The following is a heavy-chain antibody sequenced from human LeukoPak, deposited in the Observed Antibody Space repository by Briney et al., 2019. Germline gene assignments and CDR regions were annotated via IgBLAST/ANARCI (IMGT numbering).Heavy chain of an antibody. CDR3: AELGITMIGGV. CDR2: ISSSGSTI. Sequence: QPGGSLRLSRAASGFTFSSYEMNWVRQAPGKGLEWVSYISSSGSTIYYADSVKGRFTISRGNAKNSLYLQMNSLRAEDTAVYYCAELGITMIGGVWGKGTTVTISS. D-gene: IGHD3-10*02. CDR1: GFTFSSYE. V-gene: IGHV3-48*03. J-gene: IGHJ6*04.